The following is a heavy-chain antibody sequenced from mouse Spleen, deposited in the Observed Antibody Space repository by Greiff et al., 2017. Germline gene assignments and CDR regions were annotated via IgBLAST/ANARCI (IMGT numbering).Heavy chain of an antibody. CDR3: ALTGTLIAY. CDR2: IDPSDSYT. CDR1: GYTFTSYW. Sequence: QVQLQQPGAELVKPGASVKLSCKASGYTFTSYWMQWVKQRPGQGLEWIGEIDPSDSYTNYNQKFKGKATLTVDTSSSTAYMQLSSLTSEDSAVYYCALTGTLIAYWGQGTLVTVSA. V-gene: IGHV1-50*01. J-gene: IGHJ3*01. D-gene: IGHD4-1*01.